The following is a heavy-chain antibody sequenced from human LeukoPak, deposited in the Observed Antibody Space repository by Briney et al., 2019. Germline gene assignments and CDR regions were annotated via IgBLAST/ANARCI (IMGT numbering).Heavy chain of an antibody. CDR1: GFTFSSYG. V-gene: IGHV3-30*18. CDR2: ISYDGSNK. CDR3: AKDLRTVVTWVDY. D-gene: IGHD4-23*01. Sequence: GRSLRLSCAASGFTFSSYGMHWVRQAPGKGPEWVAVISYDGSNKYYADSVKGRFTISRDISKNTLYLQMNSLRAEDTAVYYCAKDLRTVVTWVDYWGQGTLVTVSS. J-gene: IGHJ4*02.